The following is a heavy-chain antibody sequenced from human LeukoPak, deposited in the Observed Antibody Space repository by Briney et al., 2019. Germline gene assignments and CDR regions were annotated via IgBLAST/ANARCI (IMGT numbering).Heavy chain of an antibody. CDR1: GFTFSSYA. V-gene: IGHV3-30*04. J-gene: IGHJ4*02. Sequence: GRSLRLSCAASGFTFSSYAMHWVRQAPGKGLEWVAVISYDGSNKYYADSVKGRFTISRDNSKNTLYLQMNSLRAEDTAVYYCARDGFDYWGQETLVTVSS. CDR2: ISYDGSNK. CDR3: ARDGFDY.